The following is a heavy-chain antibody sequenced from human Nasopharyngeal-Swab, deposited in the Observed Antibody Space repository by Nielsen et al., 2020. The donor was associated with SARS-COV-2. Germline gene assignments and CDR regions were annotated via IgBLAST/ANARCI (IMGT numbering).Heavy chain of an antibody. D-gene: IGHD2-21*02. Sequence: WVRQAPGQRLEWMGWINAGYGNTKYSQKFQGRVTITRDTSASTAYMELSSLRSEDTAVYYCARAAATAISEFDYWGQGTLVTVSS. CDR3: ARAAATAISEFDY. V-gene: IGHV1-3*01. J-gene: IGHJ4*02. CDR2: INAGYGNT.